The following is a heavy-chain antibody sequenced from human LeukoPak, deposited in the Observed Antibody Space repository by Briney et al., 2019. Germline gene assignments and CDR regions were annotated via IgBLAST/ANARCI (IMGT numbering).Heavy chain of an antibody. V-gene: IGHV3-74*01. D-gene: IGHD3-22*01. J-gene: IGHJ4*02. CDR3: ARASDNYYDTSGYYYFDY. CDR1: GFTFSNYW. Sequence: AGGSLRLSCAASGFTFSNYWMHWVRQAPGKGLVWVSRINSDGSDTTYADSVMGRFTISRDNAKNTLYLQMNTLRAEDTAVYYCARASDNYYDTSGYYYFDYWGQGALVTVSS. CDR2: INSDGSDT.